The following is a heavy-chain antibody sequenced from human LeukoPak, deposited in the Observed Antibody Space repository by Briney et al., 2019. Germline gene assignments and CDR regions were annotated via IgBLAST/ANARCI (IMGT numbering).Heavy chain of an antibody. Sequence: SETLSLTCTVSGGSISSSSYYWGWIRQPPGKGLEWIGSIYYSGSTYYNPSLKSRVTISVDTSKNQFSLKLSSVTAADTAVYYCARDTVAGSSGGDYWGQGTLVTVSS. J-gene: IGHJ4*02. CDR1: GGSISSSSYY. CDR3: ARDTVAGSSGGDY. CDR2: IYYSGST. D-gene: IGHD6-19*01. V-gene: IGHV4-39*07.